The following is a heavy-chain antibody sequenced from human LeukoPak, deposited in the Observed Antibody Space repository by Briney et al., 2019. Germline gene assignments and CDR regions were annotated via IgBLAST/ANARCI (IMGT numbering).Heavy chain of an antibody. V-gene: IGHV4-59*01. D-gene: IGHD5-18*01. CDR3: ARDKQPGDY. CDR1: GGSISSYY. CDR2: IYYSGST. Sequence: PSETLSLTCTVSGGSISSYYWGWIRQPPGKGLEWIGYIYYSGSTTHNPSLKSRVTMSVDTPKNQFSLKLSSVTAADTAVYYCARDKQPGDYWGQGTLVTVSS. J-gene: IGHJ4*02.